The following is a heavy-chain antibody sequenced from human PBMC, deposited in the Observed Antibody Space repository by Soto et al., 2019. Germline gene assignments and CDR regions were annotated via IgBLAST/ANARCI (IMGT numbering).Heavy chain of an antibody. V-gene: IGHV3-20*01. D-gene: IGHD3-10*01. CDR1: GFTFDDYG. CDR2: INWNGGST. CDR3: ARDFGSGSYYYYYYYMDV. J-gene: IGHJ6*03. Sequence: ESGGGVVRPGGSLRLSCAASGFTFDDYGMSWVRQAPGKGLEWVSGINWNGGSTGYADSVKGRFTISRDNAKNSLYLQMNSLRAEDTALYHCARDFGSGSYYYYYYYMDVWGKGTTVTVSS.